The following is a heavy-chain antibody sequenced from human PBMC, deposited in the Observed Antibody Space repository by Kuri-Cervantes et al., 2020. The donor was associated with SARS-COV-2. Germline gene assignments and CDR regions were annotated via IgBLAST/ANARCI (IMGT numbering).Heavy chain of an antibody. CDR1: GFTFSSYG. J-gene: IGHJ4*02. CDR3: ARDRAARYFDY. CDR2: IWYDGSNK. V-gene: IGHV3-33*01. D-gene: IGHD6-6*01. Sequence: LSLTCAASGFTFSSYGMHWVRQAPGKGLEWAAVIWYDGSNKYYADSVKGRFTVSRDNSKNTLYLQMNILRAEDTAVYYCARDRAARYFDYWGQGTLVTVSS.